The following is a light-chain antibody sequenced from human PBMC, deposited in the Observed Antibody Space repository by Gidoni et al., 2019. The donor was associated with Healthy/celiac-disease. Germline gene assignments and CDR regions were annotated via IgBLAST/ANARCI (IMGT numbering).Light chain of an antibody. CDR3: QQYGSSPPLYT. CDR2: GAS. J-gene: IGKJ2*01. CDR1: QSVSSSY. V-gene: IGKV3-20*01. Sequence: EIVLTQSPGTLSLSPGERATLSCRASQSVSSSYLAWYQQKPGQAPRLLIYGASSRATGIPDRFSGSGSETDFTRTISRLEPEDFAVYYCQQYGSSPPLYTFGQGTKLEIK.